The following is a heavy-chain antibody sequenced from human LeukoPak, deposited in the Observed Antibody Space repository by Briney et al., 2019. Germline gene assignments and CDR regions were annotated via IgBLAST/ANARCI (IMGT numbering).Heavy chain of an antibody. V-gene: IGHV3-48*03. Sequence: GGSLRLSCAASGFTFSSYAMSWVRQAPGKGLEWVSYISSSGSTIYYADSVKGRFTISRDNAKDSLYLQMNSLRAEDRAVYYCARGWGSVGVHFDYWGQGTLVTVSS. J-gene: IGHJ4*02. CDR2: ISSSGSTI. CDR3: ARGWGSVGVHFDY. D-gene: IGHD1-26*01. CDR1: GFTFSSYA.